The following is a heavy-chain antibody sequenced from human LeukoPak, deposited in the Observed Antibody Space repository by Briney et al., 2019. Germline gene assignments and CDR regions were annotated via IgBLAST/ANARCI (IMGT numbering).Heavy chain of an antibody. Sequence: GSLRLSCAASGFSFSNYWMHWVRQAPGKGLVWVSRINSDGSSTTYADSVKGRFTISRDNAKNTLYLQMNSLRAEDTAVYYCAKYPLLWFGDGYFDLWGRGTLVTVSS. V-gene: IGHV3-74*01. J-gene: IGHJ2*01. CDR3: AKYPLLWFGDGYFDL. D-gene: IGHD3-10*01. CDR1: GFSFSNYW. CDR2: INSDGSST.